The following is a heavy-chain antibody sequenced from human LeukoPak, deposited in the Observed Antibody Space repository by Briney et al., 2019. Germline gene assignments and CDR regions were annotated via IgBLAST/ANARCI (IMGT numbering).Heavy chain of an antibody. V-gene: IGHV3-23*01. Sequence: GGSLRLSCAASGFSFSSYVMSWVRQAPGKGPEWVSIISDSGVNTYYADSVKGRFTISRDNSEKTLYLQMNSLRAEDTAVYYCAKGGGYSLHYFNYWGQGTLVTVS. CDR3: AKGGGYSLHYFNY. CDR2: ISDSGVNT. CDR1: GFSFSSYV. J-gene: IGHJ4*02. D-gene: IGHD3-22*01.